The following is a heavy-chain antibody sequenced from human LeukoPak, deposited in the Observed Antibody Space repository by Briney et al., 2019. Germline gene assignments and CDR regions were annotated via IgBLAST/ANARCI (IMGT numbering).Heavy chain of an antibody. D-gene: IGHD7-27*01. J-gene: IGHJ4*02. CDR2: IYYSGST. CDR3: AIRATGDDYFDY. V-gene: IGHV4-39*07. Sequence: SETLSLTCTVSGGSISSSSYYWGWIRQPPGKGLEWIGSIYYSGSTYYNPSLKSRVTISVDTSKNQFSLKLSSVTAADTAVYYCAIRATGDDYFDYWGQGTLVTVSS. CDR1: GGSISSSSYY.